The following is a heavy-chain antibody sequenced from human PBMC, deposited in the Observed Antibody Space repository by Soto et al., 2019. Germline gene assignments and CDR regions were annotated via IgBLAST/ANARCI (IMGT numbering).Heavy chain of an antibody. Sequence: SETLSLTCTVSRASISNYYWSWIRQPPGKGLEWIGYIYYSGSTNYNPSLKSRVTISVDTSKNQFSLKLSSVTAADTAVYYCARRYGYSFDYWGQGTLVTVSS. CDR1: RASISNYY. V-gene: IGHV4-59*08. CDR3: ARRYGYSFDY. D-gene: IGHD1-1*01. J-gene: IGHJ4*02. CDR2: IYYSGST.